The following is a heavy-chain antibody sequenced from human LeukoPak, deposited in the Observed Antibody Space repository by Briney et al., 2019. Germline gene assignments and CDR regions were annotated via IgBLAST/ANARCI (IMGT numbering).Heavy chain of an antibody. D-gene: IGHD2-21*02. CDR3: STEGLAYCDGDCYS. J-gene: IGHJ5*02. V-gene: IGHV3-23*01. Sequence: GGSLRLSCAASGFTFSSYGMHWVRQAPGKGLEWVSAITGSGGSTYYADSVKGRFTISRDISKNTLYLQMNTLKTEDTAVYYCSTEGLAYCDGDCYSWGQGTLVTVSS. CDR1: GFTFSSYG. CDR2: ITGSGGST.